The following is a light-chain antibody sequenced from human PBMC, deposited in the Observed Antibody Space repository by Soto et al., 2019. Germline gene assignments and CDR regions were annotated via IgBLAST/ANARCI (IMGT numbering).Light chain of an antibody. CDR2: GNS. V-gene: IGLV1-40*01. J-gene: IGLJ2*01. Sequence: QSVLTQPPSVSGAPGQRVTISCTGSSSNIGAGYDVHWYQQLPATAPKLLIYGNSNRPSGVPDRFSGSKSGTSASLAITGLQAEDEADYYCQSYDSSLSGLFGGGTKLTVL. CDR1: SSNIGAGYD. CDR3: QSYDSSLSGL.